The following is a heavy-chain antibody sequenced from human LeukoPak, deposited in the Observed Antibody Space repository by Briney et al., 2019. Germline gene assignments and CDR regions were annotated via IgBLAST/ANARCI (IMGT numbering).Heavy chain of an antibody. CDR2: ISAYNGNT. Sequence: GASVKVSCKASGYTFTSYGISWVRQAPGQGLEWMGWISAYNGNTNYALKLQGRVTMTTDTSTSTAYMELRSLRSDDTAVYYCARDLWATTMVRGVRFDYWGQGTLVTVSS. D-gene: IGHD3-10*01. V-gene: IGHV1-18*01. CDR3: ARDLWATTMVRGVRFDY. CDR1: GYTFTSYG. J-gene: IGHJ4*02.